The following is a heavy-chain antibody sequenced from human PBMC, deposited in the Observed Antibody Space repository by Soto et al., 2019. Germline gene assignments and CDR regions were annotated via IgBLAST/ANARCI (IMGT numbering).Heavy chain of an antibody. V-gene: IGHV3-33*01. J-gene: IGHJ4*01. CDR3: ARGEQYSGRIFDY. CDR2: IWYDGSNK. D-gene: IGHD1-26*01. Sequence: LSLSCAASGFTFSSYGMHWVRQAPGKGLEWVAVIWYDGSNKYYADSVKGRFTISRDNSKNQYSLQLNSVTPEDTAVYFCARGEQYSGRIFDYWGQGTLVTVSS. CDR1: GFTFSSYG.